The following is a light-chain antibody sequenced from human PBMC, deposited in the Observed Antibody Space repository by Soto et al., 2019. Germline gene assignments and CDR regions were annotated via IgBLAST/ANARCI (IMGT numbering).Light chain of an antibody. Sequence: QSALTQPASVSGTAGQWITISCPGTSSDVGGYNFVSWYQHHPGKAPKLIIYDVSNRPSGVSNRFSGSKSGNTASLTISGLQAEDEADYYCTSYTSSITYVFGTGTKVTVL. CDR3: TSYTSSITYV. V-gene: IGLV2-14*03. J-gene: IGLJ1*01. CDR2: DVS. CDR1: SSDVGGYNF.